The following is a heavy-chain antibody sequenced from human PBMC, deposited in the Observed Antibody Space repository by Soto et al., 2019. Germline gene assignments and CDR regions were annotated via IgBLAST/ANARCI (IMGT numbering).Heavy chain of an antibody. CDR1: CYTFSQSG. CDR2: ISAYNGNT. D-gene: IGHD6-6*01. CDR3: ARDGSVGSSPGGYYYYGMDV. Sequence: GASGKVSCQAFCYTFSQSGIRWGRPAPGPRVEWMGWISAYNGNTNYAQKLQGRVTMTPDTSTSTAYMELRSLRSDDTAVYYCARDGSVGSSPGGYYYYGMDVWGQGTTVTVSS. V-gene: IGHV1-18*01. J-gene: IGHJ6*02.